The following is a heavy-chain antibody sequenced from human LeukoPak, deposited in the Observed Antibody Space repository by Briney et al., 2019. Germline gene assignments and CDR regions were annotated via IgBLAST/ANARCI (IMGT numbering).Heavy chain of an antibody. D-gene: IGHD6-19*01. J-gene: IGHJ4*02. CDR2: ITGNGGGT. V-gene: IGHV3-23*01. CDR1: GFTFSSFA. Sequence: PGGSLRLSCAASGFTFSSFAMSWVRQAPGTGLEWVSEITGNGGGTHYADSVKGRFTISRDNSKNTLYLQMNSLRAEDTAVYYCAKHYGRGWGYDYFDYWGQGTLVTVSS. CDR3: AKHYGRGWGYDYFDY.